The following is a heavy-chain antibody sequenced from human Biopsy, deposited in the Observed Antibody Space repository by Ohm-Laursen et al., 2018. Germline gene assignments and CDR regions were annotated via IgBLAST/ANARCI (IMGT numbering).Heavy chain of an antibody. Sequence: GSLRLSCTASGFTFSHAWMSWVRQAPGKGLEWVGRIKNEIDGGTTDCAAPVKGRFTILRDDSKNMLFLQMDSLKTEDTAVYYCTHHYDASDDVFDIWGQGTVVTVSS. CDR2: IKNEIDGGTT. D-gene: IGHD3-22*01. CDR1: GFTFSHAW. J-gene: IGHJ3*02. CDR3: THHYDASDDVFDI. V-gene: IGHV3-15*01.